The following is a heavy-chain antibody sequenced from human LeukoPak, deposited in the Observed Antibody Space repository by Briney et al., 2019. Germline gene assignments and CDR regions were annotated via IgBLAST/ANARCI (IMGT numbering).Heavy chain of an antibody. J-gene: IGHJ6*04. D-gene: IGHD2-15*01. CDR2: IYYSGST. CDR1: GGSVSSGSYY. CDR3: ARDGPPHPYCSGGSCYYYYGMDV. Sequence: SETLSLTCTVSGGSVSSGSYYWSWIRQPPGKGLEWIGYIYYSGSTNYNPSLKSRVTISVDTSKNQFSLKLSSATAADTAVYYCARDGPPHPYCSGGSCYYYYGMDVWGKGTTVTVSS. V-gene: IGHV4-61*01.